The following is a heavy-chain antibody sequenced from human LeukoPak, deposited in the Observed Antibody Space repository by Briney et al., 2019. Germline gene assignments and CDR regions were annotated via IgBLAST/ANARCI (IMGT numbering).Heavy chain of an antibody. D-gene: IGHD1-26*01. CDR1: GGSIRNYY. V-gene: IGHV4-59*08. J-gene: IGHJ4*02. CDR2: INYSGNT. CDR3: ARTHSGTYSSLFDY. Sequence: TASETLSLTCTVSGGSIRNYYWSWIRQPPGKGLEWIGSINYSGNTNSNLSLKSRVTILVDTSKNQFSLRLSSVTAADTAVYYCARTHSGTYSSLFDYWGQGTLVTVSS.